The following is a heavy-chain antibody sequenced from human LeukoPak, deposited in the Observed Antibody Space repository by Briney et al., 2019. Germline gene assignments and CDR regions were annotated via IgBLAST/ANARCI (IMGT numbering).Heavy chain of an antibody. Sequence: ASVKVSCKASGGTFSSYAISWVRQAPGQGLEWMGWINPNSGGTNYAQKFQGRVTMTRDTSISTAYMELSRLRSDDTAVYYYARDDPEIPGAFDYWGQGTLVTVSS. CDR1: GGTFSSYA. CDR3: ARDDPEIPGAFDY. V-gene: IGHV1-2*02. CDR2: INPNSGGT. D-gene: IGHD7-27*01. J-gene: IGHJ4*02.